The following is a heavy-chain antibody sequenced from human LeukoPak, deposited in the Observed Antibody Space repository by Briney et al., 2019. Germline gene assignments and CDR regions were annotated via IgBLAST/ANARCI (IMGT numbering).Heavy chain of an antibody. CDR3: ARRGSSSSLHYYGMDV. Sequence: ASVKVSCKASGYTFTSYYMHWVRQAPGQGLEWMGIINPGGGSTSYAQKFQGRVTVTRDTSTSTVYMELSNLRSEDTAVYYCARRGSSSSLHYYGMDVWGQGTTVTVSS. D-gene: IGHD6-6*01. CDR2: INPGGGST. J-gene: IGHJ6*02. CDR1: GYTFTSYY. V-gene: IGHV1-46*01.